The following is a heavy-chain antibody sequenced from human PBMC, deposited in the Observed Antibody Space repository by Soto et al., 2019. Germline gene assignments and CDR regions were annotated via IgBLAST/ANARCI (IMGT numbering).Heavy chain of an antibody. CDR2: IYYSGST. Sequence: QVQLQESGPGLVKPSETLSLTCTVSGDSISTYYWSWIRQPPGKGLEWIGYIYYSGSTNYNPSLSSRVTISVDIYKIQLSLRLSSVTAADTAVYYCARNRVFRNPSLYYSYYYIDVFGKWTAVTVSS. CDR3: ARNRVFRNPSLYYSYYYIDV. CDR1: GDSISTYY. J-gene: IGHJ6*03. D-gene: IGHD2-8*01. V-gene: IGHV4-59*01.